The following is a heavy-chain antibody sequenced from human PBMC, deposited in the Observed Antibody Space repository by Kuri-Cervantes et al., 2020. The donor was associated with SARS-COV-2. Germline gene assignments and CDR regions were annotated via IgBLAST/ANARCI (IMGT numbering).Heavy chain of an antibody. J-gene: IGHJ3*02. Sequence: SCTVPGGSISSGDYYWSWIRQPPGKGLEWIGYIYYSGSTYYNPSLKSRVTISVDTSKNQFSLKLSSVTAADTAVYYCARDPYYDYVWGSYRLGGAFDIWGQGTMVTVSS. CDR3: ARDPYYDYVWGSYRLGGAFDI. CDR2: IYYSGST. CDR1: GGSISSGDYY. D-gene: IGHD3-16*02. V-gene: IGHV4-30-4*01.